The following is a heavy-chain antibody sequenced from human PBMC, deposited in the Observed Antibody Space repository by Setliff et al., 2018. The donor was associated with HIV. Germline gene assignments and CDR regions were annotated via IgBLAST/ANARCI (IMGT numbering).Heavy chain of an antibody. J-gene: IGHJ5*02. CDR1: GGSFSDHF. V-gene: IGHV4-34*01. D-gene: IGHD2-8*01. Sequence: SETLSLTCAVYGGSFSDHFWSWICQPPGKRLEWIGEINHTGSTKYNPSLKSRVSISVDTSKNQFSLRLTSVTGADTAVYYCARSYNGVPWTWGQGMLVTVSS. CDR3: ARSYNGVPWT. CDR2: INHTGST.